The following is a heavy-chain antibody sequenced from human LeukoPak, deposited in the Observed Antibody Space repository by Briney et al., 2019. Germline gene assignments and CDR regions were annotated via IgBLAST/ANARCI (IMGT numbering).Heavy chain of an antibody. CDR2: IIPIFGTA. CDR1: GGTFSSYA. D-gene: IGHD6-19*01. CDR3: ARSSGWYSAFDI. Sequence: SVKVSCKASGGTFSSYAISWVRQAPGQGLEWMGGIIPIFGTANYAQKFQGRVTITADESTSTAYMELSSLRSEDTAVYYCARSSGWYSAFDIWGQGTMVTVSS. V-gene: IGHV1-69*13. J-gene: IGHJ3*02.